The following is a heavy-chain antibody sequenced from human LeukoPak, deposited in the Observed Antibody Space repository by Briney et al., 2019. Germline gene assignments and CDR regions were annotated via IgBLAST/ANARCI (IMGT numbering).Heavy chain of an antibody. CDR1: GFTFSSYT. CDR2: IAGSSGYI. D-gene: IGHD4-17*01. Sequence: PGGSLRLSCAASGFTFSSYTMNWVRQAPGKGLEWVSSIAGSSGYISYADSVKGRFTISRDNAKKSLYLQMTSLTAEDTAVYYCARDLVPTVTTTSDYWGQGTLVTVSS. J-gene: IGHJ4*02. CDR3: ARDLVPTVTTTSDY. V-gene: IGHV3-21*01.